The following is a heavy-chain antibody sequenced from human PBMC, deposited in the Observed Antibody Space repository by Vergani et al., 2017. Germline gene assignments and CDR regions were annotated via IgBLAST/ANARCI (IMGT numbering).Heavy chain of an antibody. D-gene: IGHD6-19*01. CDR3: ARALIRVYGSGSPLDY. Sequence: QVQLVQSGAEVKKPGASVKVSCKASGYTFTSYVISWVRQAPGQGLEWMGWISAYNGNTNYAQKLQGRVTMTTDTSTSTAYMALRSLRSDDTAVYYCARALIRVYGSGSPLDYWGQGTLVTVSS. CDR1: GYTFTSYV. J-gene: IGHJ4*02. CDR2: ISAYNGNT. V-gene: IGHV1-18*01.